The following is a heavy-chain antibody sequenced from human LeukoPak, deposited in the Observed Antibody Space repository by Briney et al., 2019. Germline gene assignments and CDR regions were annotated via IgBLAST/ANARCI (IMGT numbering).Heavy chain of an antibody. Sequence: PSETLSLTCTVSGGSISSGDYYWSWIRQPPGKGLEWIGYIYYSGSTYYNPSLKSRVTILVDTSKNQFSLRLSSVTAADTAVDYCAREPGRSGSYYYDYWGQGTLVTVSS. J-gene: IGHJ4*02. D-gene: IGHD3-10*01. CDR3: AREPGRSGSYYYDY. V-gene: IGHV4-30-4*08. CDR1: GGSISSGDYY. CDR2: IYYSGST.